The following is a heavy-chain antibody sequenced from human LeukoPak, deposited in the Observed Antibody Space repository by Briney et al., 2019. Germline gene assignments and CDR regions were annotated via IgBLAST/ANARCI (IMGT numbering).Heavy chain of an antibody. V-gene: IGHV1-69*13. Sequence: SVKVSCKASGGTLSSYSISWVRQAPGRGLEWMGGIIPIFGSANFAQKFQGRVTITADDSTNTAYMELSSLRSDDTAVYYCARVIVGATHDYWGQGTLVTVSS. CDR2: IIPIFGSA. CDR3: ARVIVGATHDY. D-gene: IGHD1-26*01. CDR1: GGTLSSYS. J-gene: IGHJ4*02.